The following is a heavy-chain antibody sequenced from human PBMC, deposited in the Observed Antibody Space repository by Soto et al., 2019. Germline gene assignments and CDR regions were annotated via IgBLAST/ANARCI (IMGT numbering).Heavy chain of an antibody. D-gene: IGHD3-16*01. V-gene: IGHV3-30-3*01. Sequence: QVQLVESGGGVVQPGRSLRLSCAASGFTFNNYAMHWVRQAPGKGLEWVAFISYDGSNKYYADSVTGRFTISRDNSRNTLYLQMNSLRAEDSAVYYCARGEVYIYGNTFDSWGQGTLFTVYS. CDR3: ARGEVYIYGNTFDS. J-gene: IGHJ4*02. CDR1: GFTFNNYA. CDR2: ISYDGSNK.